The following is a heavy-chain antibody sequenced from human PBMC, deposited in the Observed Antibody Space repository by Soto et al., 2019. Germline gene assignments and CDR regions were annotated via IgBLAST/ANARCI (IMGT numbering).Heavy chain of an antibody. J-gene: IGHJ6*02. V-gene: IGHV5-10-1*01. CDR2: IDPSDSYT. CDR3: ARQDGYSSAYGMDV. Sequence: GESLKLSCKGSGYSFTSYWISWVRQMPGKGLEWMGRIDPSDSYTNYSPSFQGHVTISADKSISTAYLQWSSLKASDTAMYYCARQDGYSSAYGMDVWGQGTTVTVSS. CDR1: GYSFTSYW. D-gene: IGHD5-18*01.